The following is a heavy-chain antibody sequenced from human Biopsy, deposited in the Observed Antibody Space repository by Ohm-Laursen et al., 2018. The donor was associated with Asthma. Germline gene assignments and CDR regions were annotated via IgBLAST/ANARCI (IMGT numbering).Heavy chain of an antibody. CDR2: VNTGNGDT. V-gene: IGHV1-3*04. D-gene: IGHD3-9*01. Sequence: ATVKISCKASGYTFIGCHIHWMRQAPGQGLEWMGWVNTGNGDTKYSQKFQGRVTITRDTSASTAYMELRSLRSEDTATYYCARTYYDFLTGQVKDVFGVWGQGTMVTVSS. CDR1: GYTFIGCH. J-gene: IGHJ3*01. CDR3: ARTYYDFLTGQVKDVFGV.